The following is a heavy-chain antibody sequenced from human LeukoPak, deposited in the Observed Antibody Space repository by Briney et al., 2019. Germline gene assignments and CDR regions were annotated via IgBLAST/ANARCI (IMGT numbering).Heavy chain of an antibody. CDR3: ARDLQEFDS. J-gene: IGHJ4*02. V-gene: IGHV3-21*01. Sequence: PGGSLRLSCAASGFDFNTYTMNWVRQAPGKGLEWVASIISSSASISYADSMKGRFTISRDNAKKTVYLHMSSVRAEDTAVYYCARDLQEFDSWGQGTLVTVSS. CDR2: IISSSASI. CDR1: GFDFNTYT.